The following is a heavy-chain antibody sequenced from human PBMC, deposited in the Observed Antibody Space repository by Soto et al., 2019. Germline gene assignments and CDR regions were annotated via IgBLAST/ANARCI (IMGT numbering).Heavy chain of an antibody. Sequence: GGSLRLSCAASGFTFSSYSMNWVRQAPGKGLEWVSSISSSSSYIYYADSVKGRFTISRDNAKNSLYLQMNSLRAEDTAVYYCAGRMITFGRVIEYWGQGTLVTVSS. V-gene: IGHV3-21*01. J-gene: IGHJ4*02. D-gene: IGHD3-16*02. CDR3: AGRMITFGRVIEY. CDR1: GFTFSSYS. CDR2: ISSSSSYI.